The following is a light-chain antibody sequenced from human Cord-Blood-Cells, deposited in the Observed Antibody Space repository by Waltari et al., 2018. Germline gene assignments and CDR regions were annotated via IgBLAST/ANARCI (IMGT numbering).Light chain of an antibody. CDR2: ESS. CDR1: QGISSA. V-gene: IGKV1-13*02. J-gene: IGKJ2*01. CDR3: QQFNSYPHT. Sequence: AIQLTQSPSSLSASVGDRVTITCRASQGISSALDWYQQKPGKAPKLLIYESSSLESGVPSRFSGSGSGTDFTLTISSLQPEDFATYYCQQFNSYPHTFGQGTKLEIK.